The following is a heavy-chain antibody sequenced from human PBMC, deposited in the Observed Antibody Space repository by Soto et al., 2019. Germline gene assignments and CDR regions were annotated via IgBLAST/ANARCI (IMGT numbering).Heavy chain of an antibody. CDR1: GGSVTGSY. Sequence: SETLSLTCAVYGGSVTGSYCNWIRQPPGKGLEWIGEINHTGGTHYNPSLTSRVPMSVDTSKNQFSLRLSSVTAADTDIYFCSTRITVFGLLIPPFDAWGQGTQVTVYS. D-gene: IGHD3-3*01. CDR2: INHTGGT. J-gene: IGHJ5*02. CDR3: STRITVFGLLIPPFDA. V-gene: IGHV4-34*01.